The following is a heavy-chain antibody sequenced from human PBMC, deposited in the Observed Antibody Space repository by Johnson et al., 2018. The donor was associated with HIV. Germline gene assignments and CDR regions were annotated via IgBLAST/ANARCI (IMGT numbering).Heavy chain of an antibody. CDR2: ITSSGSSV. CDR1: GFIFSKYN. D-gene: IGHD4-17*01. Sequence: QVQLVESGGGFVKAGGSLRLSCEVSGFIFSKYNMAWIRQAPGKGLECLSYITSSGSSVYYADSVKGRLTISRAIARAFLFLRINSRRADDSGVYYCARDATPWGGDYVGYTFDLWGQGTVVTVSS. CDR3: ARDATPWGGDYVGYTFDL. J-gene: IGHJ3*01. V-gene: IGHV3-11*04.